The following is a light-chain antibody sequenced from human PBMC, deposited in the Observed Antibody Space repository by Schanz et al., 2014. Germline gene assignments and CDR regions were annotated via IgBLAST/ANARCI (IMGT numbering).Light chain of an antibody. V-gene: IGKV3-15*01. Sequence: EIVMTQSPATLSVSPGERATLSCRASQSVSSNLAWFQQKPGQAPRLLIYGASTRATGLPARFSGSGSGTEFTLTISKLEPEDFAVYYCQQFGSSPWTFGQGTRVEI. J-gene: IGKJ1*01. CDR3: QQFGSSPWT. CDR2: GAS. CDR1: QSVSSN.